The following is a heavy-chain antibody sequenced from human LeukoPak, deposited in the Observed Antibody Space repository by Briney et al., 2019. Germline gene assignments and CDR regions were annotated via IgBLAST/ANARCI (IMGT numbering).Heavy chain of an antibody. D-gene: IGHD2-2*01. CDR3: AKDRHAPGRYCSSTICFPFDP. V-gene: IGHV3-23*01. CDR1: GFTFSSYD. Sequence: GGSLRLSCAASGFTFSSYDMSWVRQAPGKGLEWVSGISGSGSSTYYADSVKGRFTISRDNSKSTLYLQMNSLRAEDTAVYYCAKDRHAPGRYCSSTICFPFDPWGQGTLVIVSS. J-gene: IGHJ5*02. CDR2: ISGSGSST.